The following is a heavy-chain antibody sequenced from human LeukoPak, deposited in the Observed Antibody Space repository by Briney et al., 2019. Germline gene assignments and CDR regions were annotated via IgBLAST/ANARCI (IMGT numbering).Heavy chain of an antibody. CDR1: GYIFTGYY. D-gene: IGHD3-16*02. CDR2: INPDSGGT. V-gene: IGHV1-2*02. J-gene: IGHJ4*02. Sequence: ASVKVSCKTSGYIFTGYYLHWVRQAPGQGLEWVGWINPDSGGTNDAQMFQGRVTMTRDTSINTAYMELNNLRSDDTAFYYCARGIGPRSAFDYWGQGTLVTVSS. CDR3: ARGIGPRSAFDY.